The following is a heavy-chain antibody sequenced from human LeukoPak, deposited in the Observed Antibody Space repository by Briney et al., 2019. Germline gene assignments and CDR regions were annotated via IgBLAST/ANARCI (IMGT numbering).Heavy chain of an antibody. V-gene: IGHV3-74*01. Sequence: GGSLRLSCAASGFTFSIYWMHWVRQAPGEGLVWVSRISSDESSTNYADSVKGRFTISRDNTKNTLYLQMNSLRAEDTAAYFCAREGGSFLRYFDSWGQGTLVTVSS. D-gene: IGHD1-26*01. CDR1: GFTFSIYW. CDR2: ISSDESST. CDR3: AREGGSFLRYFDS. J-gene: IGHJ4*02.